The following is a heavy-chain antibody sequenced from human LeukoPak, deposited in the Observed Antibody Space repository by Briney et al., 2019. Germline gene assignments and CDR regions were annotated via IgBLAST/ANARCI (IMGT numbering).Heavy chain of an antibody. CDR3: ARAPLVIVVTAFDY. V-gene: IGHV4-34*01. J-gene: IGHJ4*02. D-gene: IGHD2/OR15-2a*01. CDR1: GGSFSGYY. CDR2: INHSGST. Sequence: SETLSLTCAVYGGSFSGYYWSWIRQPPGKGPEWIGEINHSGSTNYNPSLKSRVTISVDTSKKQFSLKLSSVTAADTAVYYCARAPLVIVVTAFDYWGQGTLVTVSS.